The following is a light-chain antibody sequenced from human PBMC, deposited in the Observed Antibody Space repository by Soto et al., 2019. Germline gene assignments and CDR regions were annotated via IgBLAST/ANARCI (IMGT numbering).Light chain of an antibody. CDR1: QSVSYN. V-gene: IGKV3D-15*01. CDR3: QQYNDWPFT. Sequence: EIVMTQSPATLSVSPGERATLSCMASQSVSYNLAWYQHKPGQAPRLLIYGASIRATGIPARFSGSGSGTEFTLTISSLQSEDFAIYFCQQYNDWPFTFGPGTKVDI. J-gene: IGKJ3*01. CDR2: GAS.